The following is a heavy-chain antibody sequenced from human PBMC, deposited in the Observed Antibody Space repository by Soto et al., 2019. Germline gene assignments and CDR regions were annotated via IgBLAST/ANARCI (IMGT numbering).Heavy chain of an antibody. D-gene: IGHD6-19*01. Sequence: QLHLVHSGAVVKKPGASVTVSCSASGYPVTAYYMHWVRQAPGRGLEWMGGINPATGAAKYPQTFPGRVPMTRDTSPSTVLVDRSGLTSEDTAVFYWARGGGVGVAGSAAFDMWGQGTLVTVSS. V-gene: IGHV1-2*02. J-gene: IGHJ3*02. CDR3: ARGGGVGVAGSAAFDM. CDR2: INPATGAA. CDR1: GYPVTAYY.